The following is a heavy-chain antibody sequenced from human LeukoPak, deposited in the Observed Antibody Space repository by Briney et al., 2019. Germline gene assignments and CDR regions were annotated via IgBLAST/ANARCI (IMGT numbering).Heavy chain of an antibody. CDR2: ISAYNGNT. J-gene: IGHJ4*02. D-gene: IGHD5-18*01. Sequence: ASVKVSCKASGYTFTSYGISWVRQAPGQGLEWMGWISAYNGNTNYAQKLQGRVTITRDTSASTAYMELSSLRSEDTAVYYCARAPGPPASYCDYWGQGTLVTVSS. V-gene: IGHV1-18*01. CDR3: ARAPGPPASYCDY. CDR1: GYTFTSYG.